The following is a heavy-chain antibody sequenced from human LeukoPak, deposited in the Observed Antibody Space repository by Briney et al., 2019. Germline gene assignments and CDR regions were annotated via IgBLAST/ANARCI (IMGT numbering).Heavy chain of an antibody. J-gene: IGHJ4*02. Sequence: SVKVSCKASGGTFSSYAISWVRQAPGQGLEWMGRIIPIFGTANYAQKFQGRVTITTDESTPTAYMELSSLRSEDTAVYYCARASRWLPYYFDYWGQGTLVTVSS. V-gene: IGHV1-69*05. D-gene: IGHD5-24*01. CDR3: ARASRWLPYYFDY. CDR2: IIPIFGTA. CDR1: GGTFSSYA.